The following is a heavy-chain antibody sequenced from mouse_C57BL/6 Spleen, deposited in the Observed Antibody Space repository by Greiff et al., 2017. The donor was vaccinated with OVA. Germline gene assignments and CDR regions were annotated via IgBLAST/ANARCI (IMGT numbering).Heavy chain of an antibody. J-gene: IGHJ1*03. D-gene: IGHD1-1*02. Sequence: QVQLQQSGPGLVQPSQSLSITCTVSGFSLTSYGVHWVRQSPGKGLEWLGVIWSGGSTDYNAAFISRLSISKDNSKSQVFFKMNSLQADDTAIYYCARKGDGGDWYFDVWGTGTTVTVSS. CDR3: ARKGDGGDWYFDV. CDR2: IWSGGST. CDR1: GFSLTSYG. V-gene: IGHV2-2*01.